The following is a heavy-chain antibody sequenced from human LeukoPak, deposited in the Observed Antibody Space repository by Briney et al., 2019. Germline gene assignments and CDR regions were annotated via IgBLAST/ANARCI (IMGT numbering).Heavy chain of an antibody. Sequence: SVKVSCKASGGTFSSYAISWVRQAPGQGLEWMGRIIPIFGIANYAQKFQGRVTITADKSTSTAYMELSSLRSEDTAVYYCAREASGSNFDFWSGYSEWFDPWGQGTLVTVSS. CDR2: IIPIFGIA. CDR3: AREASGSNFDFWSGYSEWFDP. J-gene: IGHJ5*02. CDR1: GGTFSSYA. D-gene: IGHD3-3*01. V-gene: IGHV1-69*04.